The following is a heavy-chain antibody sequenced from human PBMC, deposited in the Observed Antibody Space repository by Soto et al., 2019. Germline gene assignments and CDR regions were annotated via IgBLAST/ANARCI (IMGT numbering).Heavy chain of an antibody. Sequence: GGSLRLSCAASGFTFSSYWMHWVRQAPGKGLVWVSRINSDGSSTTYADSVKGRFTISRDNAKNTRYLQMNSLRAEDTAVYYCARAEGYGSGSYYNFVDYWGQGTLVTVSS. CDR1: GFTFSSYW. CDR3: ARAEGYGSGSYYNFVDY. V-gene: IGHV3-74*01. D-gene: IGHD3-10*01. CDR2: INSDGSST. J-gene: IGHJ4*02.